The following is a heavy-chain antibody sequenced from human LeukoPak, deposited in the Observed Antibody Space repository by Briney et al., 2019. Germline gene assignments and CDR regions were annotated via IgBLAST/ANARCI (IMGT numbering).Heavy chain of an antibody. CDR3: ARLRHLTRLHYYGMDV. CDR1: GGSISSYY. J-gene: IGHJ6*02. Sequence: SETLSLTCTVSGGSISSYYWSWLRQPPGKGLEWIGYIYYSGSTNYNPSLKSRVTISVDTSKNQFSLKLGSVTAADTAVYYCARLRHLTRLHYYGMDVWGQGTTVTVSS. CDR2: IYYSGST. V-gene: IGHV4-59*01. D-gene: IGHD3-9*01.